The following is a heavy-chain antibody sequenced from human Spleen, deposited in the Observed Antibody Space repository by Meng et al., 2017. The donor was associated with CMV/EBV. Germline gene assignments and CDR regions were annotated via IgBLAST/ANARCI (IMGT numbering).Heavy chain of an antibody. J-gene: IGHJ4*02. Sequence: QGPGPGLVTPSRALSLTCAVSGSSMRGGDYYWSWIRQPTGKGLEWIGYIYYSGSTYYNPSLKSRVTISVDTSKIQFSLKLSSVTAADTAVYYCARVLGLGNIDYWGQGTLVTVSS. CDR3: ARVLGLGNIDY. V-gene: IGHV4-30-4*08. D-gene: IGHD7-27*01. CDR2: IYYSGST. CDR1: GSSMRGGDYY.